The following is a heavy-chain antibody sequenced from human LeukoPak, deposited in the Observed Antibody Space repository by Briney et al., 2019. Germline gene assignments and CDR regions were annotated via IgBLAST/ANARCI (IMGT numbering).Heavy chain of an antibody. J-gene: IGHJ4*02. CDR3: AKRASGSGTSLYYFDY. CDR1: GFTFSSYA. D-gene: IGHD3-10*01. Sequence: GGSLRLSCAASGFTFSSYAMSWVRQAPGKGLEWVSVISNSGGGTFYADSVKGRFTISRDNSKNTLYLQMNSLRAEDTAVYYCAKRASGSGTSLYYFDYWGQGTLVTVSS. V-gene: IGHV3-23*01. CDR2: ISNSGGGT.